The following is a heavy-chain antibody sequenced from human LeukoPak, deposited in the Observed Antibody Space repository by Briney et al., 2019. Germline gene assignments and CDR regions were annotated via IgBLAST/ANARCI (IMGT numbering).Heavy chain of an antibody. CDR2: ISWDDGST. CDR1: GFTFDDYT. CDR3: PREGATSIYFYY. D-gene: IGHD3-16*01. J-gene: IGHJ4*02. V-gene: IGHV3-43*01. Sequence: RGSLRLSCAASGFTFDDYTMHWVRQAPGKGLEWVSLISWDDGSTYYADSVKGRFTISRDNSKNSLYLQMNSLRTEDTALYYCPREGATSIYFYYWGQGTLVTVSS.